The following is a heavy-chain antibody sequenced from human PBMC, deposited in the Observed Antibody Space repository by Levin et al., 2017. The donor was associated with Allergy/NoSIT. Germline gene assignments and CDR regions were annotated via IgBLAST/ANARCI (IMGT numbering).Heavy chain of an antibody. CDR2: ISGSDSST. D-gene: IGHD5-12*01. V-gene: IGHV3-23*01. CDR1: GFTFSNYA. J-gene: IGHJ4*02. CDR3: AKDKGGYDPFDS. Sequence: SGGSLRLSCAASGFTFSNYAMSWVRQAPGKGLEWVSVISGSDSSTFYADSVKGRFTISRDNSKSTLYLQMNSLRAEDTAIYYCAKDKGGYDPFDSWGQGTLVTVSS.